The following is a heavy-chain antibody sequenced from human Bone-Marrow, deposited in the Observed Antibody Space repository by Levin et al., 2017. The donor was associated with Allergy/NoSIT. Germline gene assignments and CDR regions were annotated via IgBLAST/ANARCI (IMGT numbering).Heavy chain of an antibody. CDR3: ARDHSRDYQYGMDV. CDR1: GFTVNYNY. Sequence: GGSLRLSCAVSGFTVNYNYVSWVRQAPGKGLEWVSLIYSDGSTYYADSVKGRFTISRDNSKNTLYLQMNSLRAEDTAVYYCARDHSRDYQYGMDVWGQGTTVTVSS. CDR2: IYSDGST. D-gene: IGHD1-26*01. V-gene: IGHV3-53*01. J-gene: IGHJ6*02.